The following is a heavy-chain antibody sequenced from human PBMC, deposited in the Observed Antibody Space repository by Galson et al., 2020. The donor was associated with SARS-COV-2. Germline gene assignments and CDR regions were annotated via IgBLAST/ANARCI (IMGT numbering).Heavy chain of an antibody. J-gene: IGHJ4*02. Sequence: GGSLRLSCAASGFTFSSYAMSWVRQAPGKGLEWVSAISGSGGSTYYADSVKGRFTISRDNSKNTLYLQMNSLRAEDTAVYYCAKNPSVLLWFGELLTTLFDYWGQGTLVTVSS. V-gene: IGHV3-23*01. CDR3: AKNPSVLLWFGELLTTLFDY. CDR1: GFTFSSYA. D-gene: IGHD3-10*01. CDR2: ISGSGGST.